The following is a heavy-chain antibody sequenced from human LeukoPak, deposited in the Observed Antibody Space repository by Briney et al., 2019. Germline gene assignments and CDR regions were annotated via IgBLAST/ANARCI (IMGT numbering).Heavy chain of an antibody. J-gene: IGHJ4*02. Sequence: ASVKVSCKASGYTFTSYGISWVRQAPGQGLEWMGWINPNSGGTNYAQKFQGWVTMTRDTSISTAYMELSRLRSDDTAVYYCAREYSSGLDYWGQGTLVTVSS. CDR3: AREYSSGLDY. CDR2: INPNSGGT. CDR1: GYTFTSYG. V-gene: IGHV1-2*04. D-gene: IGHD6-19*01.